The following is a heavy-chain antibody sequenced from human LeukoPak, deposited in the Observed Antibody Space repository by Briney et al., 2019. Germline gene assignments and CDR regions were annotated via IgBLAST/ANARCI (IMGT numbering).Heavy chain of an antibody. Sequence: GGSLRLSCAASGFTFSSYAMSWVRQAPGKGLEWVSVIYSGGSTYYADSVKGRFTISRDNSKSTLYLQMNSLRAEDTAVYYCTRPHDYWGQGTLVTVSS. V-gene: IGHV3-53*01. CDR3: TRPHDY. CDR1: GFTFSSYA. J-gene: IGHJ4*02. CDR2: IYSGGST.